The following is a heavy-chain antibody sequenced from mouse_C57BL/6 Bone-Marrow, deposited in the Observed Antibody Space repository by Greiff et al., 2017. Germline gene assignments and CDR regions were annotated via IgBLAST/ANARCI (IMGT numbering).Heavy chain of an antibody. CDR2: INPGSGGT. J-gene: IGHJ1*03. CDR3: ASVLPWYFDV. CDR1: GYAFTNYL. D-gene: IGHD1-1*01. Sequence: QVQLQQSGAELVRPGTSVKVSCKASGYAFTNYLIEWVKQRPGQGLEWIGVINPGSGGTNYNEKFKGKATLTADKSSSTAYMQLSSLTSEDSAVYFCASVLPWYFDVWGTGTTVTVSS. V-gene: IGHV1-54*01.